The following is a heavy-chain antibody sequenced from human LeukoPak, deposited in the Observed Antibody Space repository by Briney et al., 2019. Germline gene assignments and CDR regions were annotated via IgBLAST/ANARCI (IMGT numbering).Heavy chain of an antibody. Sequence: PGGSLRLSCAASGFTFSSYGMHWVRQAPGKGLEWVAFIRYDGSNKYYADSVKGRFTISRDNSKNTLYLQMNSLRAEDTAVYYCAKQPKWSLGGEVFWGQGTLVTVSS. D-gene: IGHD2-21*01. J-gene: IGHJ4*02. CDR2: IRYDGSNK. CDR1: GFTFSSYG. CDR3: AKQPKWSLGGEVF. V-gene: IGHV3-30*02.